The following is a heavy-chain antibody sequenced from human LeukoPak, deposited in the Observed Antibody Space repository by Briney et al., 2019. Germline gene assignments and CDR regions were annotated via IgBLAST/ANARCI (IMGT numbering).Heavy chain of an antibody. D-gene: IGHD3-10*01. CDR1: GYTFTTHW. J-gene: IGHJ4*02. Sequence: GESLKISCKGSGYTFTTHWIAWVRQLPGKGLEWMGIIFPGDSDTTYSPSFEGQVTISADKSINTAYLQRSSLKASDTAMYYCATSGSQTRFDFWGQGTLVTVSS. V-gene: IGHV5-51*01. CDR3: ATSGSQTRFDF. CDR2: IFPGDSDT.